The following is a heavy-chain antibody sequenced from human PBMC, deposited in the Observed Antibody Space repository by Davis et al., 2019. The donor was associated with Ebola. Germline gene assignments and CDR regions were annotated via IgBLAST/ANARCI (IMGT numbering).Heavy chain of an antibody. CDR3: AKETPSIVGANRNDY. D-gene: IGHD1-26*01. CDR2: ISGSGGST. V-gene: IGHV3-23*01. Sequence: PGGSLRLSCAASALTFNNYGIHWVRQAPGKGLEWVSAISGSGGSTYYADSVKGRFTISRDNSKNTLYLQMNSLRAEDTAVYYCAKETPSIVGANRNDYWGQGTLVTVSS. J-gene: IGHJ4*02. CDR1: ALTFNNYG.